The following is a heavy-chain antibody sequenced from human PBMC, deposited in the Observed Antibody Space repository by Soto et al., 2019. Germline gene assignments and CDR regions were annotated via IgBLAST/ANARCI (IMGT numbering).Heavy chain of an antibody. CDR3: AKVRRFGELRSLY. V-gene: IGHV3-23*01. CDR1: GFTFSSYA. J-gene: IGHJ4*02. CDR2: IGVSGDTT. D-gene: IGHD3-10*01. Sequence: EVHLLESGGGLVQPGGSLRLSCAASGFTFSSYAMSWVRQAPGQGLEWVSAIGVSGDTTYYADSVKGRFTISRDNSKNTLYLQMGSLRAEETAVYYCAKVRRFGELRSLYWGQGTLVTVPS.